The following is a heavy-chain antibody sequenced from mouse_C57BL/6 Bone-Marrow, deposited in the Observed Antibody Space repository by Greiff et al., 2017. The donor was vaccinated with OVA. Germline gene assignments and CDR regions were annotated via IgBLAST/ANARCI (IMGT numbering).Heavy chain of an antibody. D-gene: IGHD1-1*01. Sequence: VQLQESGPELVKPGASVKLSCKASGYTFTSYDINWVKQRSGQGLEWIGWIYPRDGSTKYNEKFKGKATLTVDTSSSTAYMELHSLTSEDSAVYFCARRGTVVDWYFDVWGTGTTVTVSS. CDR3: ARRGTVVDWYFDV. CDR2: IYPRDGST. J-gene: IGHJ1*03. V-gene: IGHV1-85*01. CDR1: GYTFTSYD.